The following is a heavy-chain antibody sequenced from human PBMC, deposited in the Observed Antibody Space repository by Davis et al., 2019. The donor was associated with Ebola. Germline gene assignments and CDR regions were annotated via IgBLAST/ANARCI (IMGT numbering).Heavy chain of an antibody. CDR3: ARQWELLGFDY. J-gene: IGHJ4*02. CDR1: GGSVSSGSYY. CDR2: IYYSGST. V-gene: IGHV4-61*01. D-gene: IGHD1-26*01. Sequence: SETLSLTCTVSGGSVSSGSYYWSWIRQPPGKGLEWFGYIYYSGSTNYNPSLKSRVTISVDTSKNQFSLKLSSVTAADTAVYYCARQWELLGFDYWGQGTLVTVSS.